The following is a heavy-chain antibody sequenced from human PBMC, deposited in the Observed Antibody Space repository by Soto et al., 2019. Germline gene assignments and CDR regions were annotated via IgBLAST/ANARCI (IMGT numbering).Heavy chain of an antibody. CDR2: ISFDGTNQ. CDR3: AREMIPMIMGGMSAMDV. D-gene: IGHD3-22*01. J-gene: IGHJ6*02. Sequence: QVQLVESGGGVVQPERSQRLSCAASKFTFRTYVMHWVRQAPGKGLEWVALISFDGTNQYYADSVKGRFTISRDNSKNTMYLQMNSLRPEDTAVYYCAREMIPMIMGGMSAMDVWGQGTTVTVSS. CDR1: KFTFRTYV. V-gene: IGHV3-30*04.